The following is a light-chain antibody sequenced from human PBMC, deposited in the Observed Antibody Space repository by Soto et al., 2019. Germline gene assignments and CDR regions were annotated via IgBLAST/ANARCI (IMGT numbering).Light chain of an antibody. CDR2: GAS. CDR1: QSVSSN. V-gene: IGKV3-15*01. Sequence: EIVMTQSPAALSVSPGERATLSCRASQSVSSNLAWYQQKPGQVPRLLIYGASTRATGIPVRFSGSGSGTEFTLTISSLQSEDFAVYYCRQYNNWPSFTFVPGTKVDIK. J-gene: IGKJ3*01. CDR3: RQYNNWPSFT.